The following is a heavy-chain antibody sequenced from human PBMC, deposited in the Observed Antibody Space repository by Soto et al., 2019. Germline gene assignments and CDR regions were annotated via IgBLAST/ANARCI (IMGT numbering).Heavy chain of an antibody. J-gene: IGHJ5*02. Sequence: TSETLSLTCAVSGVSIHNSHSFWGWIRQPPGKGLEFIGSVYHSGGSYYNPSLEGRVTISVDTSNNQISLRVNSVTAADTAVYYCGRVVEGATRHTDSDSWGQGMLVTVSS. D-gene: IGHD2-15*01. CDR1: GVSIHNSHSF. CDR3: GRVVEGATRHTDSDS. CDR2: VYHSGGS. V-gene: IGHV4-39*02.